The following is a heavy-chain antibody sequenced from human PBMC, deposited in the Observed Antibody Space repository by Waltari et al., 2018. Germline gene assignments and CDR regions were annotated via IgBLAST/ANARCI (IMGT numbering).Heavy chain of an antibody. J-gene: IGHJ2*01. CDR3: ARGREVVVVPAANHWYFDL. CDR1: GGSFSGYY. V-gene: IGHV4-34*01. D-gene: IGHD2-2*01. Sequence: QVQLQQWGAGLLKPSETLSLTCAVYGGSFSGYYWSWIRQPPGKGLEWIGEINHSGSTTYNPSLKSRVTISVDTSKNQFSLKLSSVTAADTAVYYCARGREVVVVPAANHWYFDLWGRGTLVTVSS. CDR2: INHSGST.